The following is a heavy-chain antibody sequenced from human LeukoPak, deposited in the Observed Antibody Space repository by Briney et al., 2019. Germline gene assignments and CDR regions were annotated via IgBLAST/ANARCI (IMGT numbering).Heavy chain of an antibody. J-gene: IGHJ5*02. CDR3: ARLKMYWGFDP. Sequence: SETLSLTCTVSGGSISSSSYYWGWIRQPPGKGLEWIGSIYYSGSTYYNPSLKSRVTISVDTSKNQFSLKLSSVTAADTAVYYCARLKMYWGFDPWGQGTLVTVSS. D-gene: IGHD2-15*01. CDR1: GGSISSSSYY. V-gene: IGHV4-39*01. CDR2: IYYSGST.